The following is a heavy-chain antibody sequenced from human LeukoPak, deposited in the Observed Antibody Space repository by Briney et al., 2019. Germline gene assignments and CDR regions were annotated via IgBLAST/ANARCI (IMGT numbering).Heavy chain of an antibody. D-gene: IGHD3-3*01. CDR3: ARDLRFLEWLSPRAYYYYGMDV. V-gene: IGHV1-18*04. Sequence: ASVKVSCKASGYTFTGYYMHWVRQAPGQGLEWMGWISAYNGNTNYAQKLQGRVTMTTDTSTSTAYMELRSLRSDDTAVYYCARDLRFLEWLSPRAYYYYGMDVWGQGTTVTVSS. J-gene: IGHJ6*02. CDR2: ISAYNGNT. CDR1: GYTFTGYY.